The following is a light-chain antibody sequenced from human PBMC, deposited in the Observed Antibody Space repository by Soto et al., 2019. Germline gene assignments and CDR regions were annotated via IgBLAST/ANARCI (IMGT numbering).Light chain of an antibody. V-gene: IGLV2-8*01. Sequence: QSVLTQPPSASGSPGQSVTISCTGTSSDVGGYNYVSWYQQHPDKAPKVMIYEVSKRPSGVPDRFSGSKSGNTASLTVSGLQAEDEADYYCSSYAGSNLVFGGGTKLTVL. CDR2: EVS. CDR3: SSYAGSNLV. J-gene: IGLJ2*01. CDR1: SSDVGGYNY.